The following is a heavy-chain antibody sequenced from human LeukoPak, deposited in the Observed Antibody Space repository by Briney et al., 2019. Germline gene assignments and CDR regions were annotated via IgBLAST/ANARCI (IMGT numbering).Heavy chain of an antibody. D-gene: IGHD3-10*01. J-gene: IGHJ4*02. CDR2: INQDGSGK. CDR1: GFSFSSYW. Sequence: PGGSLRLSCAASGFSFSSYWMNWVRQAPGKGLEWVGNINQDGSGKYYVDSVKGRFTISRDNAMNSLYLQMNSLGAEDTAVYYCAKAGSGRSIDYWGQGTLVTVSS. CDR3: AKAGSGRSIDY. V-gene: IGHV3-7*01.